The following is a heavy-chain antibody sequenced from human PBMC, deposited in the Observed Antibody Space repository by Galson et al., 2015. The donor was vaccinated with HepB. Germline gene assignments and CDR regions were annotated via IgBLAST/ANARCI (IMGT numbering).Heavy chain of an antibody. J-gene: IGHJ4*02. CDR3: ARHMLGVTTGFDS. CDR1: IDSINNYF. CDR2: IYYTGST. D-gene: IGHD4-17*01. V-gene: IGHV4-59*08. Sequence: LSLTCTVSIDSINNYFWSWVRQPPGKGLEWIAFIYYTGSTGYNPSLKSRVTISMDTSKNQFSLKVTSVTAADTAVYYCARHMLGVTTGFDSWGQGTLVTVSS.